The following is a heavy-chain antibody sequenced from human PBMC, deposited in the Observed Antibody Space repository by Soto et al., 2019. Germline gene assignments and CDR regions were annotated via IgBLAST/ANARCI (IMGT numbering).Heavy chain of an antibody. CDR2: IIPIFGTA. CDR3: ARDGGRHSGGIDY. J-gene: IGHJ4*02. CDR1: GGTFSSYS. Sequence: QVQLVQSGAEVKKPGSSVKVSCKASGGTFSSYSINWVRQAPGQGLEWMGEIIPIFGTANYAQKCQGRVTITADESTSTASMELSSPRSEDTAVYYCARDGGRHSGGIDYWGQGTLVTVSS. V-gene: IGHV1-69*01. D-gene: IGHD1-26*01.